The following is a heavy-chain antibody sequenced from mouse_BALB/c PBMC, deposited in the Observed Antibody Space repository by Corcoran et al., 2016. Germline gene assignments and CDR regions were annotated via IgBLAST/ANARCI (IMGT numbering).Heavy chain of an antibody. CDR2: INTYTGEP. V-gene: IGHV9-3-1*01. CDR1: GYTFTNYG. Sequence: QIQLVQSGPEMKKPGETVKISCTASGYTFTNYGMNWVKQAPGKGLKWMGWINTYTGEPTYADDFKGRFAFSLETSASTAYLQINNLKNEDTATYFCAREPYAMDYWGQGTSVTVSS. CDR3: AREPYAMDY. D-gene: IGHD6-1*01. J-gene: IGHJ4*01.